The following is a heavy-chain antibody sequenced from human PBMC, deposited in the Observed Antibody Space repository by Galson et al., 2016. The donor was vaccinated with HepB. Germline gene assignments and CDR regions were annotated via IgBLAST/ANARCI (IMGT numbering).Heavy chain of an antibody. Sequence: CAISGDSVSSITGVWNWIRQTPSRGLEWLGRTYYRSTWNNHYAESVRGRIAINPDASKNQSSLQLESVTPEDTGIYFCARDSPGNSFFDFWGQGTLVTVSS. V-gene: IGHV6-1*01. J-gene: IGHJ4*02. D-gene: IGHD1/OR15-1a*01. CDR1: GDSVSSITGV. CDR2: TYYRSTWNN. CDR3: ARDSPGNSFFDF.